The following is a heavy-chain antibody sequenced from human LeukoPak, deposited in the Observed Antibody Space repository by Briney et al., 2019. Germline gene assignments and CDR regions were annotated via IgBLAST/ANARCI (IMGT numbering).Heavy chain of an antibody. CDR2: IYSGGST. J-gene: IGHJ6*02. CDR1: GFTVSSNY. V-gene: IGHV3-53*01. Sequence: QPGGSLRLSCAASGFTVSSNYMSWVRQAPGKGLEWVSVIYSGGSTYYADSVKGRFTISRDNSKNTLYLQMNGLRAEDTAVYYCARDLSLALGMDVWGQGTTVTVSS. CDR3: ARDLSLALGMDV. D-gene: IGHD2/OR15-2a*01.